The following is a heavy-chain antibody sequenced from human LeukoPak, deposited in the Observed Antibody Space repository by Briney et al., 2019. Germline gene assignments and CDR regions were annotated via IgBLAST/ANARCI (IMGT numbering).Heavy chain of an antibody. Sequence: GGSLRLSCQASGLPFSSYSINWVRQAPGKGLDWVSSFRSSSSYIYYADSVKGRFTISRDNAKNSLYLQMNSLRAEDTAVYYCARDDIVVVPAAASAEYFQHWGQGTLVTVSS. CDR2: FRSSSSYI. CDR1: GLPFSSYS. V-gene: IGHV3-21*01. J-gene: IGHJ1*01. CDR3: ARDDIVVVPAAASAEYFQH. D-gene: IGHD2-2*01.